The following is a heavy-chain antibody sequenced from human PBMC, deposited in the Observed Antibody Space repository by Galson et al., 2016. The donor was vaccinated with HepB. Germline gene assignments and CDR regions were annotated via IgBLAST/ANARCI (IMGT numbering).Heavy chain of an antibody. D-gene: IGHD1-26*01. CDR3: ARDRGSYRVRYGMDV. CDR1: GFTFSLSQ. J-gene: IGHJ6*02. CDR2: ISTTGTNI. Sequence: SLRLSCAASGFTFSLSQMVWVRQAPGKGLEWISSISTTGTNIFYADSVKGRLTISRDNANNSLSLQMKSLRAEDTAVYYCARDRGSYRVRYGMDVWGQGTTVTVSS. V-gene: IGHV3-21*01.